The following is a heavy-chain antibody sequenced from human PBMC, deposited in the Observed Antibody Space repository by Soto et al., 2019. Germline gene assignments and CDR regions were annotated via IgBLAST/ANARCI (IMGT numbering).Heavy chain of an antibody. CDR2: ISYNGGNE. CDR1: GFTFVNYA. CDR3: ARGRYTSSYYGIDY. D-gene: IGHD6-13*01. Sequence: QVQLVESGGGVVQPGASLRLSCAASGFTFVNYAIHWVRQDPGKGLEWVAVISYNGGNEYYADSVKGRFIVSRDNSKNTLYLQMSSLRAEDTAVYYCARGRYTSSYYGIDYWGQGTLVTVSS. J-gene: IGHJ4*02. V-gene: IGHV3-30-3*01.